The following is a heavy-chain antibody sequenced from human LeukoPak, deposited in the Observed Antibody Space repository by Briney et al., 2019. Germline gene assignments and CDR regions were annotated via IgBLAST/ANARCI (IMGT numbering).Heavy chain of an antibody. V-gene: IGHV4-61*02. Sequence: SETLSLTCTVSGGPISSGSYYWSWIRQPAGKGLEWIGRIYTSGSTNYNPSLKSRVTISVDTSKNQFSLKLSSVTAADTAVYYCARAAPDYYDSSGYYQTAFDIWGQGTMVTVSS. CDR1: GGPISSGSYY. J-gene: IGHJ3*02. CDR2: IYTSGST. D-gene: IGHD3-22*01. CDR3: ARAAPDYYDSSGYYQTAFDI.